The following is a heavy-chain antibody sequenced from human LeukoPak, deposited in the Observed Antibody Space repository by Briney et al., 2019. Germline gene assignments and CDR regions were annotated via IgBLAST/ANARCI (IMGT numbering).Heavy chain of an antibody. CDR2: INANSGGT. V-gene: IGHV1-2*02. D-gene: IGHD2-2*01. CDR1: GYTFTGYY. J-gene: IGHJ4*02. CDR3: ARDSGYCSSTTCYYFDY. Sequence: ASVKVSCKASGYTFTGYYMHWLRQAPGQGLGWMGWINANSGGTKYAQKFQGRVTMTRDTSISTAYMEVTSLRSDDTAMYYCARDSGYCSSTTCYYFDYWGQGTLVTVSS.